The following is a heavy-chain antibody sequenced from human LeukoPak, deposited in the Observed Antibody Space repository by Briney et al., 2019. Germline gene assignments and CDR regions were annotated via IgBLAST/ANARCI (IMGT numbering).Heavy chain of an antibody. V-gene: IGHV3-21*01. CDR1: CS. CDR2: ISTSSSYI. J-gene: IGHJ3*02. Sequence: CSMNWVRQAPGKGLEWVSSISTSSSYIYYADSVKGRFTISRDNAKNSLYLQMNSLRAEDTAVYYCARDRNDILTGYTAFDIWGQGTMVTVSS. D-gene: IGHD3-9*01. CDR3: ARDRNDILTGYTAFDI.